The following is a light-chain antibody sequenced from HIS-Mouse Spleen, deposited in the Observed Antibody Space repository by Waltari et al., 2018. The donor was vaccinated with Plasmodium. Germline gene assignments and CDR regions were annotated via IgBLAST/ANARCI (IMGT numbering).Light chain of an antibody. V-gene: IGLV2-8*01. Sequence: QSALTQPPSASGSPGQSVTISCTGTSSDVGGYNYVSWYQQHPGKAPKLMVYEVSKRPSGVPDRFSCSKSGNTASLTVSGLQAEDEADYYCSSYAGSNNLEVFGGGTKLTVL. CDR1: SSDVGGYNY. J-gene: IGLJ2*01. CDR3: SSYAGSNNLEV. CDR2: EVS.